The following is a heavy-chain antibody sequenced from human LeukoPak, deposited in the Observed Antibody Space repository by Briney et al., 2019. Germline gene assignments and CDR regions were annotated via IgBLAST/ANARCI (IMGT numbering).Heavy chain of an antibody. CDR1: GGSFSGYF. D-gene: IGHD6-19*01. J-gene: IGHJ4*02. V-gene: IGHV4-34*01. CDR2: INHSGST. CDR3: ARDSSGWYGEDY. Sequence: PSETLSLTCAVYGGSFSGYFWSWIRQPPGEGVEWIGEINHSGSTNYNPSLKSRVTISVDTSKNQFSLKLSSVTAADTAVYYCARDSSGWYGEDYWGQGTLVTVSS.